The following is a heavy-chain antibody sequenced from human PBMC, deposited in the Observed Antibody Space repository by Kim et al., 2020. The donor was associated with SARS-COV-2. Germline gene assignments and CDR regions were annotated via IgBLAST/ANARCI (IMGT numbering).Heavy chain of an antibody. CDR2: IYYSGST. Sequence: SETLSLTCTVSGGSISSYYWSWIRQPPGKGLEWIGYIYYSGSTNYNPSLKSRVTISVDTSKNQFSLKLSSVTAADTAVYYCARDRSPFGDDAFDIWGQGTMVTVSS. J-gene: IGHJ3*02. CDR1: GGSISSYY. V-gene: IGHV4-59*01. CDR3: ARDRSPFGDDAFDI. D-gene: IGHD3-10*01.